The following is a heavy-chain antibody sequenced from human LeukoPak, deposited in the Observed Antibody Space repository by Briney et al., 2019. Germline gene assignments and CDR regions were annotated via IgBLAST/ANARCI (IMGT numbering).Heavy chain of an antibody. Sequence: EASVKVSCKASGYTFTSYYMHWVRQAPGQGLEWMGIINPSGGSTSYAQKFQGRVTMIRDTSTSTVYMELSSLRSEDTAVYYCARDHRYSSSWYGGDAFDIWGQGTMVTVSS. D-gene: IGHD6-13*01. J-gene: IGHJ3*02. V-gene: IGHV1-46*01. CDR2: INPSGGST. CDR3: ARDHRYSSSWYGGDAFDI. CDR1: GYTFTSYY.